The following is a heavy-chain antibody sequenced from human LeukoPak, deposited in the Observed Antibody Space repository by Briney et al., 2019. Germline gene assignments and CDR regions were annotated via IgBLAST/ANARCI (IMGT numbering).Heavy chain of an antibody. CDR3: ARDSLMLRGPLVIYYFDF. CDR1: GFTFSSYA. J-gene: IGHJ4*02. CDR2: ISDSGDNT. Sequence: PGGSLRLSCVASGFTFSSYAMSWVRQAPGKGLEWVSTISDSGDNTYYADSVKGRFTISRDNSKNTLYLQMNSLRAEDTAVYYCARDSLMLRGPLVIYYFDFWGQGTLVTVSS. V-gene: IGHV3-23*01. D-gene: IGHD3-10*01.